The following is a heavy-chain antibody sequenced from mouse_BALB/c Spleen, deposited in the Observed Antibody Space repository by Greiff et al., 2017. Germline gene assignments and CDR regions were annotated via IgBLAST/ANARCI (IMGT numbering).Heavy chain of an antibody. CDR3: ARWGNYPFDY. V-gene: IGHV5-17*02. Sequence: EVMLVESGGGLVQPGGSRKLSCAASGFTFSSFGMHWVRQAPEKGLEWVAYISSGSSTIYYADTVKGRFTISRDNPKNTLFLQMTSLRSEDTAMYYCARWGNYPFDYWGQGTTLTVSS. D-gene: IGHD2-1*01. J-gene: IGHJ2*01. CDR2: ISSGSSTI. CDR1: GFTFSSFG.